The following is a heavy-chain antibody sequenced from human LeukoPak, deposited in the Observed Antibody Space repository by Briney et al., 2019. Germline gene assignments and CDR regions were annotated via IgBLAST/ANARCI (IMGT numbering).Heavy chain of an antibody. J-gene: IGHJ4*02. V-gene: IGHV3-7*01. Sequence: GGSLRLSCAASGFTFSSYWMNWVRQAPGKGLEWVANIKQDGSVKYYVDSVKGRFTISRDNAKNSLYLQMNSLRAEDTAVYYCARGGPYDSSDYCNYWGQGALVTVSS. CDR3: ARGGPYDSSDYCNY. D-gene: IGHD3-22*01. CDR1: GFTFSSYW. CDR2: IKQDGSVK.